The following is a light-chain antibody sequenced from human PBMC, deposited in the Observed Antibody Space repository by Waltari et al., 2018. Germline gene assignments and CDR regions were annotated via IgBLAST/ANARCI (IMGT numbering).Light chain of an antibody. Sequence: QSALTQPASVSVSPGQSITISCTGTSSSVGTYKFVCWYHQHPGKAPKLIIYDATDPPSGVASLFAGSKAGNTASLIIAGLEAEDEGDYYCNSYTTSGTVVFGGGTKLTVL. CDR3: NSYTTSGTVV. V-gene: IGLV2-14*01. J-gene: IGLJ2*01. CDR1: SSSVGTYKF. CDR2: DAT.